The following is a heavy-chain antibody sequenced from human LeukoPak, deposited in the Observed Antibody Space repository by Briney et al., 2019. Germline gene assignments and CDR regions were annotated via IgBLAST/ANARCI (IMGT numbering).Heavy chain of an antibody. J-gene: IGHJ3*02. Sequence: SETLSLTCTISGDSIINYYWTWIRQPAGKGQEWIGRIYSSGVTNYNPSLKSRVTLSVDTSKNHLSLEMNSVTAADTAVYYCARGPGSATAEAFDIWGQGTMVTVSS. CDR1: GDSIINYY. CDR3: ARGPGSATAEAFDI. CDR2: IYSSGVT. V-gene: IGHV4-4*07. D-gene: IGHD6-25*01.